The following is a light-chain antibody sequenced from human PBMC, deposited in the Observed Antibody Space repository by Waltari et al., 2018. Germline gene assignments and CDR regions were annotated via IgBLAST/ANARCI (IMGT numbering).Light chain of an antibody. Sequence: DIKMTQSPSSLSASVGDTVTITCRASQSVSRYLNWYQQRPGEAPNLLIFTTSNLQGGVPSRSSGSGSGTEFILTINSLQPEDFATYYCQQADGIPFTFGQGTKVEVK. J-gene: IGKJ2*01. V-gene: IGKV1-39*01. CDR1: QSVSRY. CDR2: TTS. CDR3: QQADGIPFT.